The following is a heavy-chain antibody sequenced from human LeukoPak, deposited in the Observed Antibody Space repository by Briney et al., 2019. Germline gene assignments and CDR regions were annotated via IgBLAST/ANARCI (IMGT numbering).Heavy chain of an antibody. J-gene: IGHJ4*02. CDR1: GFTFSSYS. Sequence: GGSLRLSCAASGFTFSSYSMIWVRQSPGKGLEWVSSISDSSTYIYYADSVKGRFTISRDNAKNSLYLQMNSLRAEDTAVYYCARNPSGYSYGYYFDYWGQGTLVTVSS. CDR3: ARNPSGYSYGYYFDY. V-gene: IGHV3-21*01. CDR2: ISDSSTYI. D-gene: IGHD5-18*01.